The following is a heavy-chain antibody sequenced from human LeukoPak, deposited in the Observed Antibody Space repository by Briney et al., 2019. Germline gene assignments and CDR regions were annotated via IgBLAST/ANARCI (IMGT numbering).Heavy chain of an antibody. CDR1: GHTFTGYY. CDR3: ARASYYDILTGYSGILDY. CDR2: INPNSGGK. V-gene: IGHV1-2*02. J-gene: IGHJ4*02. D-gene: IGHD3-9*01. Sequence: ASVKVSCKSSGHTFTGYYMHWVRQAPGQGLERMGWINPNSGGKNYAQKFQGRVTMTRDTSISTAYMELSRLRSDDTAVYYCARASYYDILTGYSGILDYWGQGTLVTVSS.